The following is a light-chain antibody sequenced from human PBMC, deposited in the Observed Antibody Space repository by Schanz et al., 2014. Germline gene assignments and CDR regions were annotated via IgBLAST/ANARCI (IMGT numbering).Light chain of an antibody. CDR2: DNS. V-gene: IGLV1-40*01. J-gene: IGLJ2*01. Sequence: QSVLTQPPSVSGAPGQRVTISCTGSSSNIGAGYGVHWYQQFPGTAPKLLIYDNSRRPSGVPDRFSGSKSGTSASLAITGLQAEDEADYYCQSYDSSLSGSLFGGGTKLTVL. CDR1: SSNIGAGYG. CDR3: QSYDSSLSGSL.